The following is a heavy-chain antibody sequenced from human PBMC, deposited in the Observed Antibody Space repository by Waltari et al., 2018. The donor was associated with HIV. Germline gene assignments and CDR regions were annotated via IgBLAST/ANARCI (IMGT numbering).Heavy chain of an antibody. J-gene: IGHJ4*02. Sequence: QVQLQESGPGLVKPSQTLSLTCTVSGGSISSGSYYWSWIRQPAGKGLEWIGRIYTSGSTNYNPSLKSRVTISVDTPKNQFSLKLGYVTAADTAVYYCAREVDWGDFDYWGQGTLVTVSS. D-gene: IGHD3-16*01. V-gene: IGHV4-61*02. CDR2: IYTSGST. CDR3: AREVDWGDFDY. CDR1: GGSISSGSYY.